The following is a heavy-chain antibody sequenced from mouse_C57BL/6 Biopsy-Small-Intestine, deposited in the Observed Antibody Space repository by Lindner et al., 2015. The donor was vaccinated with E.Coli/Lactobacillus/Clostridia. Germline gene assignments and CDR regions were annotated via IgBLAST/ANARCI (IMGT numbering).Heavy chain of an antibody. J-gene: IGHJ3*01. D-gene: IGHD1-2*01. V-gene: IGHV1-22*01. CDR1: GYTFTDYN. CDR2: INPNNGGT. Sequence: EVQLQESGPELVKPGASVKMSCKASGYTFTDYNMHWVKQSHGKSLEWIGYINPNNGGTSYNQKFKGKATLTVNKSSSTAYMQVSSLTSEDSAVYFCARSGLGLDEFGYWGQGTLVTVSA. CDR3: ARSGLGLDEFGY.